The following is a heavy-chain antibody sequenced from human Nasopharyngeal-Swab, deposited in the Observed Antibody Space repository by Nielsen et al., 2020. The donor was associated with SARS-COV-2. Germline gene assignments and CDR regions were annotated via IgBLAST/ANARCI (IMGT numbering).Heavy chain of an antibody. CDR2: IKADGSET. V-gene: IGHV3-7*01. CDR1: GFTLESHK. J-gene: IGHJ3*02. D-gene: IGHD3-3*01. Sequence: GESLKISCAATGFTLESHKMSWLRQAPGKGLEWVANIKADGSETSYVDSVKGRFTISRDNDKNSLYLQMNSLRAEDTAVYFCARAWRGFSIWGQGTMVTVSS. CDR3: ARAWRGFSI.